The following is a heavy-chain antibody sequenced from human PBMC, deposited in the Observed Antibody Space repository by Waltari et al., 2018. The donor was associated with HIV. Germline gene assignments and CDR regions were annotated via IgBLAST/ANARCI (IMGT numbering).Heavy chain of an antibody. V-gene: IGHV7-4-1*02. CDR2: VKTDTGNP. CDR1: GYTFTMYA. Sequence: QVQLVQSGSELKKPGAAVKISCKASGYTFTMYAIIWVRQAPGQGLECMGWVKTDTGNPTYDQGFTGRFVFSLDTSVSTAYLKISSLEAEDTAVYYCARVPRGGSSWYSFKTTYSYYMDVWGKGTTVTVSS. J-gene: IGHJ6*03. D-gene: IGHD6-13*01. CDR3: ARVPRGGSSWYSFKTTYSYYMDV.